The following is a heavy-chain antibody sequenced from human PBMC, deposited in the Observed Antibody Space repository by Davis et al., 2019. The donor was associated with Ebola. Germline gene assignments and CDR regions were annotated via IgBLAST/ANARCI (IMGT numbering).Heavy chain of an antibody. V-gene: IGHV3-23*01. J-gene: IGHJ6*04. CDR1: GFTFSKYA. CDR2: ISGSGGST. D-gene: IGHD3-3*01. CDR3: ARSGLSFGVVKYHYGMDV. Sequence: GESLKISCAASGFTFSKYAMSWVRQAPGKGPEWVSVISGSGGSTYYAGSVKGRFTVSRDNSKKTMYLQMNSLRAEDTAVYYCARSGLSFGVVKYHYGMDVWGKGTTVTVSS.